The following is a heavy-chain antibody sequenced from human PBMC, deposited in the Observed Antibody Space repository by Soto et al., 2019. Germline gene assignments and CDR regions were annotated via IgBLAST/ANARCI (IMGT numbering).Heavy chain of an antibody. J-gene: IGHJ4*02. CDR1: GGSISSSSYY. D-gene: IGHD5-18*01. CDR2: IYYSGST. CDR3: AGRYGFCFDY. V-gene: IGHV4-39*01. Sequence: SETLSLTCTVSGGSISSSSYYWGWIRQPPGKGLEWIGSIYYSGSTYYNPSLKSRVTISVDTSKNQFSLKLSSVTAADTAVYCCAGRYGFCFDYWGQGTLVTVSS.